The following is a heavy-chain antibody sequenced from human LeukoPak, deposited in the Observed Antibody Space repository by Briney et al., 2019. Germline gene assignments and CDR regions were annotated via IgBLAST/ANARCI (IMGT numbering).Heavy chain of an antibody. CDR3: AKDYCRDGNCPFPFLDS. CDR2: ITGTGGK. CDR1: GFTFGSYA. V-gene: IGHV3-23*01. J-gene: IGHJ4*02. D-gene: IGHD2-15*01. Sequence: GGSLRLSCAASGFTFGSYAMSWVRQAPGKGLEWVSIITGTGGKYYGDSVKGRFVLSRDNFKNTVYMQMSSLRAEDTATYYCAKDYCRDGNCPFPFLDSWGQGTLVTVSS.